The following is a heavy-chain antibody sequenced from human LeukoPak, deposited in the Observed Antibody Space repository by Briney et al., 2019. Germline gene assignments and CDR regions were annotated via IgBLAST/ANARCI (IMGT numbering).Heavy chain of an antibody. CDR1: GYSFTTYW. CDR2: VYPGDSDT. D-gene: IGHD3-10*01. J-gene: IGHJ4*02. Sequence: GESLKISCKGSGYSFTTYWIGWVRQLPGKGLEWMGIVYPGDSDTRYSPSFQGQVTISADKSISTAYLQWSSLKASDTAMYYCARYYYGSGSQYQAIDYWGQGSLVTVSS. CDR3: ARYYYGSGSQYQAIDY. V-gene: IGHV5-51*01.